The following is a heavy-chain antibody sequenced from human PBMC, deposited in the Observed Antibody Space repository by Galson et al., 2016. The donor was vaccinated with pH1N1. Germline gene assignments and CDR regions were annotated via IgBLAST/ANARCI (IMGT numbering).Heavy chain of an antibody. D-gene: IGHD4-17*01. Sequence: LVKPTQTLTLTCTFSGFSLSTSGMCVSWIRQPPGKALEWPALIDWDDDKYYSTSLKTRLTIPKDTPKNQVVLTMTNTDPVNKATYYCARIFYGDYTNYFDYWGQGTLVTVSS. CDR3: ARIFYGDYTNYFDY. J-gene: IGHJ4*02. V-gene: IGHV2-70*01. CDR1: GFSLSTSGMC. CDR2: IDWDDDK.